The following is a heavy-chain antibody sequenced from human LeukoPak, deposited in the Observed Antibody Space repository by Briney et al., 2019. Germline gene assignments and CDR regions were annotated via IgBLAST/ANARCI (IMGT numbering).Heavy chain of an antibody. D-gene: IGHD6-13*01. Sequence: SETLSLTCTVSGGSISSYYWSWIRQPPGKGLEWIGYIYYSGSTNYNPSLKSRVTISVDTSKNQFSLKLSSVTAADTAVYYCATTPSGYQRSSWFDPWGQGTLVTVSS. V-gene: IGHV4-59*08. J-gene: IGHJ5*02. CDR2: IYYSGST. CDR3: ATTPSGYQRSSWFDP. CDR1: GGSISSYY.